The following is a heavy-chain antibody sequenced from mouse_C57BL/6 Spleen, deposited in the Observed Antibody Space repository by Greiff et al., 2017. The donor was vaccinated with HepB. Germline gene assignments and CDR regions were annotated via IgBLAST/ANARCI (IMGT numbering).Heavy chain of an antibody. J-gene: IGHJ2*01. CDR2: IDPSDSYT. D-gene: IGHD1-1*01. CDR1: GYTFTSYW. CDR3: ASLGIHDYYGSRYYFDY. Sequence: QVQLQQPGAELVMPGASVKLSCKASGYTFTSYWMHWVKQRPGQGLEWIGEIDPSDSYTNYNQKFKGKSTLTVDKSSSTAYMQLSSLTSEDSAVYYCASLGIHDYYGSRYYFDYWGQGTTLTVSS. V-gene: IGHV1-69*01.